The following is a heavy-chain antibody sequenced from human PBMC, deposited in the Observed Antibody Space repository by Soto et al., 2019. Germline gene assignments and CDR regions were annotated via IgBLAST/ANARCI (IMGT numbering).Heavy chain of an antibody. V-gene: IGHV1-18*01. Sequence: QVQLVQSGAEVKKPGASVKVSCKASGYTFTSYGIIWVRQAPGQGLEWMGWISGYNGNTNYAQKLQGRVTMTTDTSTSTAYMELRSLGSDDTAVYYCARYRATINSFWFDPWGQGTLVTVSS. CDR1: GYTFTSYG. CDR2: ISGYNGNT. J-gene: IGHJ5*02. D-gene: IGHD5-12*01. CDR3: ARYRATINSFWFDP.